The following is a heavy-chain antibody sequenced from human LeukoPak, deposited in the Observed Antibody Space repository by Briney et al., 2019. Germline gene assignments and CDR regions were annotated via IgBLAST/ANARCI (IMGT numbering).Heavy chain of an antibody. CDR3: ARAIPEYYDSSGYYYGGRYYFDY. CDR1: GGSISSYY. CDR2: IYYSGST. V-gene: IGHV4-59*01. J-gene: IGHJ4*02. D-gene: IGHD3-22*01. Sequence: PSETLSLTCTVSGGSISSYYWSWIRQPPGKGLEWIGYIYYSGSTNYNPSLKSRVTISVDTSKNQFSLKLSSVTAADTAVYYCARAIPEYYDSSGYYYGGRYYFDYWGQGTLVTVSS.